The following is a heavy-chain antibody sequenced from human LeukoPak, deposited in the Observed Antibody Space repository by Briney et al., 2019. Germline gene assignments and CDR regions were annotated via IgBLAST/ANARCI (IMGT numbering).Heavy chain of an antibody. CDR1: GFTFSSYA. Sequence: GGSLRLSCAASGFTFSSYAMSWVRQAPGKGLEWVSAISGSGGSTYYADSVKGRFTISRDNAKNSLYLQMNSLRAEDTAVYYCARDRGSSGWSNYFDYWGQGTLVTVSS. V-gene: IGHV3-23*01. CDR3: ARDRGSSGWSNYFDY. J-gene: IGHJ4*02. D-gene: IGHD6-19*01. CDR2: ISGSGGST.